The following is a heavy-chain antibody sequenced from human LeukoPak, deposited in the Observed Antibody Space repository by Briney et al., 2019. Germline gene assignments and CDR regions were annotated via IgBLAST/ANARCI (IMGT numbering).Heavy chain of an antibody. CDR1: GASVNSGGYY. CDR2: IYYSGTT. CDR3: ATTAYYYYVDV. J-gene: IGHJ6*03. D-gene: IGHD1-26*01. V-gene: IGHV4-31*03. Sequence: SQTLSLTCSVSGASVNSGGYYWGWIRQHPGKGLEWIGYIYYSGTTYYNPSLENRLTISLDTPTNQFSLKLGSVTAADTAVYYCATTAYYYYVDVWGKGTTVTVS.